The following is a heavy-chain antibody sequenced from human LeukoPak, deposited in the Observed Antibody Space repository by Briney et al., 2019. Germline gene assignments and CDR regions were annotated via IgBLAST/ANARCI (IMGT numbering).Heavy chain of an antibody. D-gene: IGHD3-22*01. Sequence: GGSLRLSCAAPGFTFSSYAMSWVRQAPGKGLEWVSAISGSGGSTYYADSVKGRFTISRDNSKNTLYLQMNSLRAEDTAVYYCSPPPDYYDSSGYYSVIDYWGQGTLVTVSS. CDR1: GFTFSSYA. CDR2: ISGSGGST. CDR3: SPPPDYYDSSGYYSVIDY. J-gene: IGHJ4*02. V-gene: IGHV3-23*01.